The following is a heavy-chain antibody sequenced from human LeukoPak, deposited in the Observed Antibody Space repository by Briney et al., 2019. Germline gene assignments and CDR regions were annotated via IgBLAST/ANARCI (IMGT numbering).Heavy chain of an antibody. D-gene: IGHD1-20*01. CDR2: VSTYNSDT. CDR1: GYRFSSNG. J-gene: IGHJ5*02. V-gene: IGHV1-18*01. CDR3: AVDNWNEFDP. Sequence: ASVKVSCKASGYRFSSNGISWVRQAPGQGLEWVGWVSTYNSDTNYAPRFQGRVTMTKDTSTSTVYMELRSLRTDDTAVYYCAVDNWNEFDPWGQGTLFTVSS.